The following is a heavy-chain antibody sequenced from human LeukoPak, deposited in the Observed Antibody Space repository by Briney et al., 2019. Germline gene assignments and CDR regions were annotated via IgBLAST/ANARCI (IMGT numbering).Heavy chain of an antibody. CDR2: INHSGST. D-gene: IGHD3-22*01. CDR1: GGSFSGYY. J-gene: IGHJ4*02. CDR3: ARSGTYDSSGEFDY. Sequence: SETLSLTCAVYGGSFSGYYWSWIRQPPGKGLEWIGEINHSGSTNYNPSLKSRVAISVDTSKNQFSLKLSSVTAADTAVYYCARSGTYDSSGEFDYWGQGTLVTVSS. V-gene: IGHV4-34*01.